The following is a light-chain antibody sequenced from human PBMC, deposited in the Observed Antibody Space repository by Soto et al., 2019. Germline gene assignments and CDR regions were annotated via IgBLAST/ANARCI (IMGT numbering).Light chain of an antibody. J-gene: IGKJ1*01. V-gene: IGKV1-5*01. Sequence: IQMNRSPAKHSTTACDTDHITYRASQSISSWLAWYQHKPGKAPKLLIYDASILESGVPSRFSGSGSGTEFALTFSSLQPDAFATYYCKQYNSYRIFGQGTKVDIK. CDR1: QSISSW. CDR3: KQYNSYRI. CDR2: DAS.